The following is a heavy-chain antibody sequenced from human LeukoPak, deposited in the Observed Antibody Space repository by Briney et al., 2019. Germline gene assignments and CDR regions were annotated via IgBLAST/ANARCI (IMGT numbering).Heavy chain of an antibody. Sequence: GGSLRLSCTASGFTFGDYAMSWVRQAPGKGLEWVGFIRSKAYGGTTEYAASVRGRFTISRDDSKSIAYLQMNSLETEDTAVYYCTRDPSITIFGVAGTLGMYVWGQGTTVTVSS. V-gene: IGHV3-49*04. CDR1: GFTFGDYA. CDR2: IRSKAYGGTT. D-gene: IGHD3-3*01. CDR3: TRDPSITIFGVAGTLGMYV. J-gene: IGHJ6*02.